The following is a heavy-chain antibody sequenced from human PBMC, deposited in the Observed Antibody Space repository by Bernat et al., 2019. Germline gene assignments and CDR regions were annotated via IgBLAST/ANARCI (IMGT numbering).Heavy chain of an antibody. D-gene: IGHD3-10*01. CDR3: AKDYYGSGSYGGNWFDP. CDR1: GFTFSSYA. CDR2: ISGSGGST. Sequence: EVQLLESGGGLVQPGGSLRLSCAASGFTFSSYAMSWVRQAPGKGLEWVSAISGSGGSTYYADSVKGRFTISRDNSKNTLYLQMNSLRAEDTAVYYCAKDYYGSGSYGGNWFDPWGQGTLVTVSS. J-gene: IGHJ5*02. V-gene: IGHV3-23*01.